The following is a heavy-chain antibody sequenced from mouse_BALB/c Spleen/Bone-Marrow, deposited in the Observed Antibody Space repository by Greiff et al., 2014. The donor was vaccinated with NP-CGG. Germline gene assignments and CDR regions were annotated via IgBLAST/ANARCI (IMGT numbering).Heavy chain of an antibody. CDR1: GFTFSSFG. D-gene: IGHD2-14*01. Sequence: EVKLKESGGGLVQPGGSRKLSCAASGFTFSSFGMHWVRQAPEKGLEWVAYISSGSSTIYYADTVKGRFTISRDNPKNTLFLQMTSLRSEDTAMYYCARDVPLYDVGYFDYWGQGTTLTVSS. CDR2: ISSGSSTI. V-gene: IGHV5-17*02. CDR3: ARDVPLYDVGYFDY. J-gene: IGHJ2*01.